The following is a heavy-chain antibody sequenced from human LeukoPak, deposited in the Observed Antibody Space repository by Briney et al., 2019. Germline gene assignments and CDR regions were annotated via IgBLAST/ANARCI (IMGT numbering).Heavy chain of an antibody. J-gene: IGHJ6*02. CDR1: GFTFSSYG. Sequence: PGGSLRLSCAASGFTFSSYGMHWVRQAPGKGLEWVAVISYDGSNKYYADSVKGRFTISRDNSKNTLYLQMNSLRAEDTAVYYCAKETVYSSSWQLWNYYYYGMDVWGQGTTVTVS. CDR3: AKETVYSSSWQLWNYYYYGMDV. CDR2: ISYDGSNK. D-gene: IGHD6-13*01. V-gene: IGHV3-30*18.